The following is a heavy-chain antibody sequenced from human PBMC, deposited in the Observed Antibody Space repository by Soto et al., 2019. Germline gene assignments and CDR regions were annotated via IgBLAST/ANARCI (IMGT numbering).Heavy chain of an antibody. Sequence: ASVKVSCRASGGTFSSYAISGVRQAPGQGLEWTGGIIPIFGTANYAQKFQGRVTITADESTSTAYMELSSLRSEDTAVYYCARAEVVVPAAMSPYYYGMDVWGQGTTVTVSS. V-gene: IGHV1-69*13. D-gene: IGHD2-2*01. CDR3: ARAEVVVPAAMSPYYYGMDV. J-gene: IGHJ6*02. CDR2: IIPIFGTA. CDR1: GGTFSSYA.